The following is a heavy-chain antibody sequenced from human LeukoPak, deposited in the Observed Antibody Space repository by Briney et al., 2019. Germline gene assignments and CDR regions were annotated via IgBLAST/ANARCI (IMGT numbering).Heavy chain of an antibody. D-gene: IGHD4-11*01. CDR3: AKDYGNYVGWFDP. J-gene: IGHJ5*02. V-gene: IGHV3-23*01. CDR1: GFTFSSYA. Sequence: PGGSLRLSCAASGFTFSSYAMSWVRQAPGKGLEWVSAISGSGGSTYYTDSVKGRFTISRDNSKNALYLQMNSLRAEDTAVYYCAKDYGNYVGWFDPWGQGTLVTVSS. CDR2: ISGSGGST.